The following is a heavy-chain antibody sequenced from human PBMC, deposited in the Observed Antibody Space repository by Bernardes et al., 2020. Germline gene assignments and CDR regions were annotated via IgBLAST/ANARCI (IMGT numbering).Heavy chain of an antibody. CDR2: IKEEGSEK. V-gene: IGHV3-7*03. D-gene: IGHD6-6*01. CDR1: GFTFRSYW. J-gene: IGHJ6*02. CDR3: ARLVTTNYYYYYGMDV. Sequence: GGSLRLSCAASGFTFRSYWMTWVRQAPGKGLEWVANIKEEGSEKYYVDSVKGRFTISRDNAEKSLYLQMNSLRAEDTAVYYCARLVTTNYYYYYGMDVWGQGTTVTVSS.